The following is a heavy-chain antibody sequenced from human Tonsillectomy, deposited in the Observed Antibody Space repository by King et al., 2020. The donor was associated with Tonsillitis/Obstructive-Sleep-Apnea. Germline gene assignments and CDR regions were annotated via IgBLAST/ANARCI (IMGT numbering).Heavy chain of an antibody. D-gene: IGHD3-10*01. CDR2: INHSGST. CDR3: ARGPMVVQGVIITEGTYYFDY. V-gene: IGHV4-34*01. Sequence: VQLQQWGAGLLKPSETLSLTCAVYGGSFSGYYWNWIRQPPGKGLEWIGEINHSGSTNYNPSLKSRVTISVDTSKNQFSLKLSSVTAADTAGYYCARGPMVVQGVIITEGTYYFDYWGQGTLVTVSS. CDR1: GGSFSGYY. J-gene: IGHJ4*02.